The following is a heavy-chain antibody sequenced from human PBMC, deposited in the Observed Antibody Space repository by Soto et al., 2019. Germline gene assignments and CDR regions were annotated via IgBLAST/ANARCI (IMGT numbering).Heavy chain of an antibody. CDR2: FDPEDGET. CDR1: GYTLTELS. CDR3: ATGIVVVTALDY. J-gene: IGHJ4*02. Sequence: ASVKVSCKVSGYTLTELSMHWVRQAPGKGLEWMGGFDPEDGETIYAQKFQGRVTMTEDTSTDTAYMELSSLRSEDTAVYYCATGIVVVTALDYWGQGXLVTVYS. V-gene: IGHV1-24*01. D-gene: IGHD2-21*02.